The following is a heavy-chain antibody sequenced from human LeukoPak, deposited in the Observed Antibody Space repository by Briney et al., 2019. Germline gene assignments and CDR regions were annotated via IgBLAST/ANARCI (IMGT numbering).Heavy chain of an antibody. CDR3: ATEGTDYYDSSGWGPGY. J-gene: IGHJ1*01. V-gene: IGHV1-2*02. CDR2: INPNSGGT. D-gene: IGHD3-22*01. CDR1: GYTFTGYY. Sequence: ASVKVSCKASGYTFTGYYMHWVRQAPGQGLEWMGWINPNSGGTNYAQKFQGRVTMTEDTSTDTDYMELSSLRSEDTAVYYCATEGTDYYDSSGWGPGYWGQGTLVTVSS.